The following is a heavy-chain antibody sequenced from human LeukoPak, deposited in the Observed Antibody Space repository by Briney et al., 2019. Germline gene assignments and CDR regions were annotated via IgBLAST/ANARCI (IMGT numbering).Heavy chain of an antibody. CDR3: AREPRRGVVAATLHAFDI. Sequence: GASVKVSCKASGYTFTSYYMHWVRQAPGQGLEWMGIINPSGGSTSYAQKFQGRVTMTRDMSTSAVYMELSSLRSEDTAVYYCAREPRRGVVAATLHAFDIWGQGTMVTVSS. J-gene: IGHJ3*02. D-gene: IGHD2-15*01. V-gene: IGHV1-46*01. CDR2: INPSGGST. CDR1: GYTFTSYY.